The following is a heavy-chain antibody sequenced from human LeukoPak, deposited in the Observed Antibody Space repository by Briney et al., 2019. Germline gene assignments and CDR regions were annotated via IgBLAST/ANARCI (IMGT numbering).Heavy chain of an antibody. CDR2: ISYEGSNK. V-gene: IGHV3-30-3*01. D-gene: IGHD5-12*01. CDR3: AKEGSGYDLYYYYNGMDV. CDR1: GFTFSSYA. Sequence: PGGSLRLSCAASGFTFSSYAMHWVRQARGRGLEWVAVISYEGSNKYYADSVKGRFTISRDNSKNTLYLQMNSLRAEDTAVYYGAKEGSGYDLYYYYNGMDVWGQGTTVTVSS. J-gene: IGHJ6*02.